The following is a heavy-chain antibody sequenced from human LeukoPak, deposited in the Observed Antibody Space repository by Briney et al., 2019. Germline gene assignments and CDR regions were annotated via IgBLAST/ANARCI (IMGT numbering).Heavy chain of an antibody. J-gene: IGHJ4*02. CDR3: AKDYDYALGPADY. D-gene: IGHD3-16*01. V-gene: IGHV3-23*01. CDR1: GFTFSSYA. CDR2: NSGSGGST. Sequence: GGSLRLSCAASGFTFSSYAMSWVRQAPGKGLEWVSANSGSGGSTYYADSVKGRFTISRDNSKNTLYLQMNSLRAEDTAVYYCAKDYDYALGPADYWGQGTLVTVSS.